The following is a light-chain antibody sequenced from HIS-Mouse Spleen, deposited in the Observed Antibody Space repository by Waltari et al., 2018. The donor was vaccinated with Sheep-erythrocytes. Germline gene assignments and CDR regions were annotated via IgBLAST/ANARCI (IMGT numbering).Light chain of an antibody. J-gene: IGLJ3*02. CDR3: CSYAGSSTPWV. CDR2: EGS. CDR1: SSDVGSYNL. Sequence: QSALTQPASVSGSPGQSITISCTGTSSDVGSYNLVSLYQQHPGKAPNLMIYEGSKRPSGVSNRFSGSKSGNTASLTISGLQAEDEADYYCCSYAGSSTPWVFGGGTKLTVL. V-gene: IGLV2-23*01.